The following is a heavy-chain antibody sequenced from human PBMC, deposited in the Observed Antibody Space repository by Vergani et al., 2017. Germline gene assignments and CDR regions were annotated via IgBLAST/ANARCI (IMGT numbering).Heavy chain of an antibody. D-gene: IGHD2-15*01. CDR2: IYTSEST. CDR1: GVSISPYY. Sequence: QVQLQESGPGLVKPSETLSLTCIVSGVSISPYYWSWIRQPAGKGLEWIGRIYTSESTNYNPSLKSRVTMSVDTSKSQFSLKLSSVTAADTAVYYCTRHWAVVAANNWFDPWVQGTLVTVSS. CDR3: TRHWAVVAANNWFDP. J-gene: IGHJ5*02. V-gene: IGHV4-4*07.